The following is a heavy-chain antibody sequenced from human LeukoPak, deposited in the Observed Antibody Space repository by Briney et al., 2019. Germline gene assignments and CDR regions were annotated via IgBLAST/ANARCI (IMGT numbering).Heavy chain of an antibody. CDR2: INNDGSST. CDR1: GFTFRNHW. J-gene: IGHJ5*02. D-gene: IGHD2-2*01. Sequence: GGSLRLSCAASGFTFRNHWMHWVRQAPGKGLVWVSCINNDGSSTDYADSVKGRFTTSRDNSKNTLYLQMNSLRAEDTAVYYCAKLPREYCSSTSCPNWFDTWGQGTLVTVSS. V-gene: IGHV3-74*01. CDR3: AKLPREYCSSTSCPNWFDT.